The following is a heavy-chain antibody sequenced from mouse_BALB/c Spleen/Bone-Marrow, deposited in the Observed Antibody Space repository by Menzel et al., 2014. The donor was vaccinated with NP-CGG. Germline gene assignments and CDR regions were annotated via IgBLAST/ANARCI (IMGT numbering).Heavy chain of an antibody. CDR3: ARRNYGSSWAMDY. Sequence: EVKLVESGGGLVQPGGSLNLSCAASGFDFSRYWMSWTRQAPGKGQEWIGEINPGSSTINYTPSLKDKCIISRDNAKNTLYLQMNKVRSEDTALYYCARRNYGSSWAMDYWGQGTSVTVSS. D-gene: IGHD1-1*01. CDR2: INPGSSTI. J-gene: IGHJ4*01. V-gene: IGHV4-2*02. CDR1: GFDFSRYW.